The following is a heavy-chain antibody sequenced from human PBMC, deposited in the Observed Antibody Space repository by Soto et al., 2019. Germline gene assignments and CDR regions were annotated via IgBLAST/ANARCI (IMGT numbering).Heavy chain of an antibody. Sequence: GGSLRLSCAASGFTFSGYAMICVRQAPGKGLEWVSLISNSGTSTYYGDSVRGRFTISRDNSKSTLSLQMNSLRAEDTTVYYCVKPLVGTTKSFDSWGQGILVTVSS. CDR1: GFTFSGYA. D-gene: IGHD1-26*01. CDR3: VKPLVGTTKSFDS. V-gene: IGHV3-23*01. J-gene: IGHJ4*02. CDR2: ISNSGTST.